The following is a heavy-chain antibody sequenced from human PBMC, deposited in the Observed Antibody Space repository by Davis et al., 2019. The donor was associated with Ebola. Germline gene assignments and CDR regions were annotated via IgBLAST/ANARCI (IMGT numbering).Heavy chain of an antibody. Sequence: PGGSLRLSCVATGFTFSNAWMSWVRQAPGKGLEWVGRIKSKTDGGTTDYAAPVKGRFTISRDDSKNTLYLQMNSLKTEDTAVYYCTTVRHIAGWFDPWGQGTLVTVSS. D-gene: IGHD6-13*01. CDR2: IKSKTDGGTT. V-gene: IGHV3-15*07. CDR1: GFTFSNAW. J-gene: IGHJ5*02. CDR3: TTVRHIAGWFDP.